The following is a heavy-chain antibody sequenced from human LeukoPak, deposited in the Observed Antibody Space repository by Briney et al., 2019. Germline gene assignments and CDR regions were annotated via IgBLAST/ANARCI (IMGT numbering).Heavy chain of an antibody. CDR3: ARSPYTYGSLFYLDY. CDR2: INPSGGST. J-gene: IGHJ4*02. Sequence: GASVKVSRKASGYTFTHYFIHWVRRAPGQRRGWMGLINPSGGSTTYAQKFQGRVTLTRHTSTSPVYMEQSSVRSDDAAVYYCARSPYTYGSLFYLDYWGQGTLVTVSS. CDR1: GYTFTHYF. V-gene: IGHV1-46*01. D-gene: IGHD5-18*01.